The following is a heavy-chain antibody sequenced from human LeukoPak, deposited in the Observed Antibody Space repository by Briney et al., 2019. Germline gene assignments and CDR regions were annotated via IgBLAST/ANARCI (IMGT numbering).Heavy chain of an antibody. CDR2: ISGSGGST. V-gene: IGHV3-23*01. Sequence: GGSLRLSCAASGFTFSSYAMSWVRKAPGKRLEWVSAISGSGGSTYYADSVKGRFTISRDNSKNTLYLQMNSLRAEYTAVYYCAKTFDSSGYYPFDYWGQGTLVTVSS. D-gene: IGHD3-22*01. CDR1: GFTFSSYA. CDR3: AKTFDSSGYYPFDY. J-gene: IGHJ4*02.